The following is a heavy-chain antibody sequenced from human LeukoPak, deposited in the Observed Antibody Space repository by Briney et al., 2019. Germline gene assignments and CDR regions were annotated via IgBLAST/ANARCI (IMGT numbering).Heavy chain of an antibody. CDR3: AKGGVTGYYFDY. CDR2: ISGSGGST. J-gene: IGHJ4*02. V-gene: IGHV3-23*01. D-gene: IGHD4-23*01. Sequence: GGSLRLSCAASGFTFSSYAMSWVRQAPGKGLEWVSSISGSGGSTYYADSVKGRFTISRDNSKNTLYLQVNSLRAEDTAVYYCAKGGVTGYYFDYWGQGTLVTVSS. CDR1: GFTFSSYA.